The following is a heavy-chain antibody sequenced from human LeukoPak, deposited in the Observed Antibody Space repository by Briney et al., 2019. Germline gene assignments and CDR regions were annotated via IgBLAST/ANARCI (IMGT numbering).Heavy chain of an antibody. Sequence: KTSETLSLTCAVYGGPFSGYYWSWIRQPPGKGLEWIGEINHSGSTNYNPSLKSRVTISVDTSKNQFSLKLSSVTAADTAVYYCARGAGYYYYYYYMDVWGKGTTVTVSS. CDR3: ARGAGYYYYYYYMDV. V-gene: IGHV4-34*01. CDR1: GGPFSGYY. J-gene: IGHJ6*03. CDR2: INHSGST.